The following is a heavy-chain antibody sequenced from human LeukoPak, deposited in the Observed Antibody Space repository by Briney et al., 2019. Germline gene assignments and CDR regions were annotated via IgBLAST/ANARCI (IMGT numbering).Heavy chain of an antibody. CDR3: ARGPSITMIVVVNGAFDI. CDR2: IYTSGST. J-gene: IGHJ3*02. Sequence: PSETLSLTCTVSGGSISSGSYYWSWIRQPAGKGLEWIGRIYTSGSTNYNPSLKSRVTISVDTSKNQFSLKLSSVTAADTAVYYCARGPSITMIVVVNGAFDIWGQGTMVTVSS. D-gene: IGHD3-22*01. CDR1: GGSISSGSYY. V-gene: IGHV4-61*02.